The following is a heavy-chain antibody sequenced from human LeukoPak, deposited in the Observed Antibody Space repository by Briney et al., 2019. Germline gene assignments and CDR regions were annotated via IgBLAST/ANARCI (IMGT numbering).Heavy chain of an antibody. D-gene: IGHD2-2*01. CDR2: VNPSSISA. Sequence: GASMKVSCKASGYTVTSYYMHWVRQAPGQGLEWMGIVNPSSISASYAQKFQGRVTMTRDTSTSTVSMELSSLRSDDTAVYYCASVYQHGMDVWGQGTTVTVSS. J-gene: IGHJ6*02. CDR1: GYTVTSYY. CDR3: ASVYQHGMDV. V-gene: IGHV1-46*01.